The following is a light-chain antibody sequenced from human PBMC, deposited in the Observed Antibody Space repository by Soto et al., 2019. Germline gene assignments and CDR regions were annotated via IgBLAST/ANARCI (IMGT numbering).Light chain of an antibody. CDR3: QQYNSYPRT. CDR1: QSVRNSY. Sequence: EIVLTQFPDTLSLSPGERATLSCRASQSVRNSYLAWYQQRPGQAPRLLIYGADSRATGIPDRFSGSGSDTDFTLTISRLEPEDFATYYCQQYNSYPRTFGQGTKVEIK. V-gene: IGKV3-20*01. CDR2: GAD. J-gene: IGKJ1*01.